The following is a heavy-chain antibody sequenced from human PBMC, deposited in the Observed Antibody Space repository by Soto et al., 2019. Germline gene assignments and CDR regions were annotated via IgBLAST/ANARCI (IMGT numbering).Heavy chain of an antibody. V-gene: IGHV4-30-4*01. J-gene: IGHJ4*02. CDR1: GGSISSGDYY. CDR3: ARALILEWLFDY. CDR2: IYYSGST. D-gene: IGHD3-3*01. Sequence: SETLSLTCTVSGGSISSGDYYWSKIRQPPGKGLEWIGYIYYSGSTYYNPSLKSRVTISVDTSKNQFSLKLSSVTAADTAVYYCARALILEWLFDYWGQGTLVTVSS.